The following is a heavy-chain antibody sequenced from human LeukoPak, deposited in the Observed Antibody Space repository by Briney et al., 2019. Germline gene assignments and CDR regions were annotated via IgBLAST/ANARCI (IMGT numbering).Heavy chain of an antibody. CDR1: GFTFDDYT. D-gene: IGHD5-18*01. CDR3: AKGSAMTPS. Sequence: PGGSLRLSCAASGFTFDDYTMHWVRQAPGKGLEWVSLVSWDGGSTYYADSVKGRFTISRDNSKNSLYLQMNSLRAEDTALYYCAKGSAMTPSWGQGTLVTVSS. V-gene: IGHV3-43*01. CDR2: VSWDGGST. J-gene: IGHJ5*02.